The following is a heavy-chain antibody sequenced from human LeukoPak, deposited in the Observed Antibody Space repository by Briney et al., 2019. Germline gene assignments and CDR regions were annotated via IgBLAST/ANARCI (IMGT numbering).Heavy chain of an antibody. CDR1: GITISSYG. CDR3: EAFYYDESGWGGASDM. CDR2: IKEDGSEK. Sequence: PGGSLRLSCTAPGITISSYGMSWVRQAPGKGLEWVANIKEDGSEKYYVDSVKGRFTISRDNAKKSLYLQMNRLRAEDTAVYYCEAFYYDESGWGGASDMWGQGTMVTVSS. J-gene: IGHJ3*02. D-gene: IGHD3-16*01. V-gene: IGHV3-7*01.